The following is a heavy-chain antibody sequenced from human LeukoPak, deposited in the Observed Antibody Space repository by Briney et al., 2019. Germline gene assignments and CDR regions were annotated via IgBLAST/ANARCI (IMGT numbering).Heavy chain of an antibody. Sequence: ASVKVSYKASGGTFSIYAISWVRQAPGQGLEWMGWIIPNSGATKYAQKFQGRVTMTWDTSISAVYMELSRLISDDTAVYYCARGEEGNYYYYYGMDVWGQGTTVTVSS. J-gene: IGHJ6*02. CDR2: IIPNSGAT. CDR3: ARGEEGNYYYYYGMDV. V-gene: IGHV1-2*02. CDR1: GGTFSIYA.